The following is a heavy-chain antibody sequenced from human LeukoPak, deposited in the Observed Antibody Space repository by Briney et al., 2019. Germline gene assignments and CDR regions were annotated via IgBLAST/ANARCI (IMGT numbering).Heavy chain of an antibody. V-gene: IGHV1-18*01. J-gene: IGHJ4*02. D-gene: IGHD5-12*01. CDR3: ARTTSIVATRYSTFDY. CDR2: ISGYNSKP. CDR1: GYSFTNYG. Sequence: ASVKVSCKTSGYSFTNYGITWVRQAPGQGLEWMGWISGYNSKPFYAQNFQGRVTMTTDTYTSTAYMELRSLRSDDTAVYYCARTTSIVATRYSTFDYWGPGTLVTVSS.